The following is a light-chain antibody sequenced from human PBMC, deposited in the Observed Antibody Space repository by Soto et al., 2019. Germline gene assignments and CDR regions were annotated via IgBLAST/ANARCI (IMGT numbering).Light chain of an antibody. J-gene: IGKJ2*01. Sequence: VVLTQSPGILYLSPGERATLSCRASQPVGRSYLAWYQQKPGQPPRLLIFGTSTRATGIPDRFSGGGSGTEFTLTISRLDPEDFAVYYCQHYNNWPFTFGQGTNLEIK. CDR1: QPVGRSY. CDR2: GTS. CDR3: QHYNNWPFT. V-gene: IGKV3-20*01.